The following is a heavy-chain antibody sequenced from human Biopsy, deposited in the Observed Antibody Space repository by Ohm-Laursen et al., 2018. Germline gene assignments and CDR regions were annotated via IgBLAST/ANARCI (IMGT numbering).Heavy chain of an antibody. CDR1: GFSISSGFH. D-gene: IGHD3-16*01. V-gene: IGHV4-38-2*01. CDR2: INHSGRT. Sequence: GTLSLTCGVSGFSISSGFHWAWIRQPPGKGLEWIGEINHSGRTNYNPSLKSRVTISVDTSKNQFSLKVRSVTAADTAVYYCARAVDYYDPYYYYGLDVWGQGTTVTVSS. CDR3: ARAVDYYDPYYYYGLDV. J-gene: IGHJ6*02.